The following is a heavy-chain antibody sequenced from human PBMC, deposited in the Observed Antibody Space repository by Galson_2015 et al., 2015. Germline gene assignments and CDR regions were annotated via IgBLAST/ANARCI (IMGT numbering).Heavy chain of an antibody. D-gene: IGHD6-13*01. CDR2: ISDDGSNK. Sequence: SLRLSCAASGFTFSSYAMHWVCQAPSKGLEWVLVISDDGSNKYYADSVKGRFTISRDNSKNTVYLQMNSLRAEDTAAYYCARGREISAAAVGLNYWGQGTLVTVSS. CDR3: ARGREISAAAVGLNY. CDR1: GFTFSSYA. J-gene: IGHJ4*02. V-gene: IGHV3-30-3*01.